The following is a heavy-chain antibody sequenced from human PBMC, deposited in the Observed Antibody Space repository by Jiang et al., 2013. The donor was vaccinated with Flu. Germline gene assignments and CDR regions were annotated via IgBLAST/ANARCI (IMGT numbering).Heavy chain of an antibody. D-gene: IGHD3-3*01. Sequence: GPGLVKPSETLSLTCTVSGGSISSYYWSWIRQPPGKGLEWIGYIYYSGSTNYNPSLKSRVTISVDTSKNQFSLKLSSVTAADTAVYYCARSLRVDFWSGYRTNYYYYYGMDVWGQGTTVTV. V-gene: IGHV4-59*13. CDR1: GGSISSYY. CDR3: ARSLRVDFWSGYRTNYYYYYGMDV. CDR2: IYYSGST. J-gene: IGHJ6*02.